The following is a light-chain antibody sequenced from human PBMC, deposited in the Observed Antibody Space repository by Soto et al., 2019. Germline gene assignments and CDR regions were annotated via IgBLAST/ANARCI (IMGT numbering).Light chain of an antibody. V-gene: IGKV3-20*01. CDR2: GAS. CDR3: QQYGSSPA. CDR1: QSVSSSY. J-gene: IGKJ1*01. Sequence: EIVLTQSPGTLSLSPVERATLCCRASQSVSSSYLAWYQQKPGQAPRLLIYGASSRATGIPDRFSGSGSGTDFTLTISRLEPEDFAVYYCQQYGSSPAFGQGTKVDIK.